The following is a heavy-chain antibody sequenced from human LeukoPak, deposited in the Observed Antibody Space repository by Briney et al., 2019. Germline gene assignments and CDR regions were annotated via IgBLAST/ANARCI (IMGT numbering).Heavy chain of an antibody. Sequence: GGSLRLSCAASGFTFSSYGMSWVRQAPGKGLEWVSGINWNGGSTVYADSVKGGFTISRDNAKNSLYLQMNSLRAEDTALYYCARRYSSGSDAFDIWGQGTMVTVSS. J-gene: IGHJ3*02. D-gene: IGHD6-19*01. CDR2: INWNGGST. CDR3: ARRYSSGSDAFDI. CDR1: GFTFSSYG. V-gene: IGHV3-20*04.